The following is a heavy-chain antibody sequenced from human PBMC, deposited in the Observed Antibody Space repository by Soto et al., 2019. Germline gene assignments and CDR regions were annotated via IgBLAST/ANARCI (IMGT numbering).Heavy chain of an antibody. CDR3: AKAIYNPGGMDV. D-gene: IGHD1-1*01. Sequence: QVQLVESGGGVVQPGRSLRLSCAASGFTFSSYGMHWVRQAPGKGLEWVAVISYDGSNKYYADSVKGRFTISRDNSKNTLYLQMNSLRAGDTAVYYCAKAIYNPGGMDVWGQGTTVTVSS. J-gene: IGHJ6*02. CDR1: GFTFSSYG. V-gene: IGHV3-30*18. CDR2: ISYDGSNK.